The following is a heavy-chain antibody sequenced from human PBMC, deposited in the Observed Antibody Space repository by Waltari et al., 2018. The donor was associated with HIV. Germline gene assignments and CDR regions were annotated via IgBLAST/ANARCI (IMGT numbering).Heavy chain of an antibody. J-gene: IGHJ4*02. CDR2: ILAICGTD. CDR1: GGTFSSYA. V-gene: IGHV1-69*01. D-gene: IGHD6-13*01. CDR3: ATTGYSSSWYYDY. Sequence: QVQLVQSGAEVKKPGSSVKVSCKASGGTFSSYAISWVRQAPGQGLEWMGGILAICGTDNYARKFQGRVTSTADESTSTAYMELSSLRSEDTAVYYCATTGYSSSWYYDYWGQGTLVTVSS.